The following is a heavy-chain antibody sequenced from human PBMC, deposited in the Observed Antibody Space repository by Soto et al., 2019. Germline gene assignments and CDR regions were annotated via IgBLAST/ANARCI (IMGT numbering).Heavy chain of an antibody. CDR3: ARKIITMVRRVISSWFDP. CDR1: GFTFSSYW. Sequence: EVQLVESGGGLVQPGGSLRLSCEASGFTFSSYWMSWVRQAPGKGLEWVANIKQDGSEKYYVDSVKGRFTISRDNAKNSLFLQMNSLRAEDTAVYYCARKIITMVRRVISSWFDPWGQGTLVTVSS. J-gene: IGHJ5*02. CDR2: IKQDGSEK. D-gene: IGHD3-10*01. V-gene: IGHV3-7*03.